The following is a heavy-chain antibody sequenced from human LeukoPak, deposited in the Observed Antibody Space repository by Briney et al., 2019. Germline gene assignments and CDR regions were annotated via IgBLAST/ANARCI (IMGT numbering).Heavy chain of an antibody. CDR1: GFSFSNYG. D-gene: IGHD4/OR15-4a*01. Sequence: GGSLRLSCAASGFSFSNYGMSWVRQAPGKGLEWVSFIYSDNTHYSDSVKGRFTISRDNSKNTLYLQMNSLRAEDTAVYYCARRAGAYSHPYDYWGQGTLVTVSS. V-gene: IGHV3-53*01. J-gene: IGHJ4*02. CDR3: ARRAGAYSHPYDY. CDR2: IYSDNT.